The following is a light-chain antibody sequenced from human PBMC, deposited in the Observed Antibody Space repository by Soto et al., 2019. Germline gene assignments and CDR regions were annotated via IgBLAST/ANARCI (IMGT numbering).Light chain of an antibody. J-gene: IGKJ1*01. Sequence: EIVMTQSPATLSVSPGERATLSCRASQSVSNKLAWYQQKPGQDTRLLIYDASTRDTGIPDRVSGSGSGTGVTLTISRLETEDFAVYYCQQYHSSPQTFGQGTKVDIK. CDR2: DAS. V-gene: IGKV3-15*01. CDR3: QQYHSSPQT. CDR1: QSVSNK.